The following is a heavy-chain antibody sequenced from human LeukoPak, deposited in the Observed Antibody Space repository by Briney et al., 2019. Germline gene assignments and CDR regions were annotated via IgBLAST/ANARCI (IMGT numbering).Heavy chain of an antibody. CDR2: IYYSGST. Sequence: PSETLSLTCTVSGGSISSSSYYWGWIRQPPGKGLEWIGSIYYSGSTYYNPSLKSRVTISVDTSKNQFSLKLSSVTAADTAVYYCAREGLGIVGARGAFDIWGQGTMVTVSS. J-gene: IGHJ3*02. CDR1: GGSISSSSYY. D-gene: IGHD1-26*01. CDR3: AREGLGIVGARGAFDI. V-gene: IGHV4-39*07.